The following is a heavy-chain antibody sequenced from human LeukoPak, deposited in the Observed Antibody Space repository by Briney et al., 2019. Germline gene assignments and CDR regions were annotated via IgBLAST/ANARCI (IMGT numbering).Heavy chain of an antibody. D-gene: IGHD1-26*01. CDR1: GFTVSSNY. CDR3: ASLGAEDAFDI. J-gene: IGHJ3*02. CDR2: IYSDGST. V-gene: IGHV3-53*05. Sequence: GGSLRLSCAVSGFTVSSNYMSWVRQAPGKGLEWVSVIYSDGSTYYADSVKGRFTISRDNSKNTLYLQMNSLRAEDTAVYYCASLGAEDAFDIWGQGTMVTVSS.